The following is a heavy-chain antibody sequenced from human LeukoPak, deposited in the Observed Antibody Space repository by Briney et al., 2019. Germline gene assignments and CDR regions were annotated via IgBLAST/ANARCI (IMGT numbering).Heavy chain of an antibody. D-gene: IGHD3-9*01. CDR3: ARGQSRYFDWYLGFFDY. J-gene: IGHJ4*02. CDR2: IISTSSYI. Sequence: GGSLRLSCAASGFTFSSYMNWVRPAPGKGVEWVSSIISTSSYIYYADSVKGRFTISRDNAKNSLYLQMNSLRADDTAVYYCARGQSRYFDWYLGFFDYWGQGTLVTVSS. CDR1: GFTFSSY. V-gene: IGHV3-21*01.